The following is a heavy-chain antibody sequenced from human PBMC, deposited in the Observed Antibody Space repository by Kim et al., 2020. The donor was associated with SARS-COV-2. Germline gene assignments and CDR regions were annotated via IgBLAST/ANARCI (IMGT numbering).Heavy chain of an antibody. D-gene: IGHD3-10*01. Sequence: ASVKVSCKASGYTFTSYAMHWVRQAPGQRLEWMGWINAGNGNTKYSQKFQGRVTITRDTSASTAYMELSSLRSEDTAVYYCAANFGSGSPFDYWGQGTLVTVSS. V-gene: IGHV1-3*01. CDR2: INAGNGNT. CDR3: AANFGSGSPFDY. CDR1: GYTFTSYA. J-gene: IGHJ4*02.